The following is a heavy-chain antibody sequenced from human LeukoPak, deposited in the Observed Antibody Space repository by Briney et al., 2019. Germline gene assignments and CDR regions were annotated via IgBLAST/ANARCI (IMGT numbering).Heavy chain of an antibody. CDR3: ARALDSSGYYYWFDP. D-gene: IGHD3-22*01. J-gene: IGHJ5*02. CDR2: IYYSGST. CDR1: GGSISSYY. Sequence: SETLSLTCTVSGGSISSYYWSWIRQPPGKGLEWIGYIYYSGSTNYNPSLKSRVTISVDTSKNQFSLKLSPVTAADTAVYYCARALDSSGYYYWFDPWGQGTLVTVSS. V-gene: IGHV4-59*01.